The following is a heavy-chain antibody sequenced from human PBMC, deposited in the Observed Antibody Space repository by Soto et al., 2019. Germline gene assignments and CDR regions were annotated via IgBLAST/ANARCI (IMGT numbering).Heavy chain of an antibody. CDR1: GGSFSDYF. D-gene: IGHD4-17*01. CDR2: INHSGST. CDR3: ARDLNGEAYYFDY. V-gene: IGHV4-34*01. J-gene: IGHJ4*02. Sequence: PSETLSLTCAVYGGSFSDYFWSWIRQPPGKGLEWIGEINHSGSTNYNPSLKSRVTISVDTSKNQFSLKLSSVTAADTAVYYCARDLNGEAYYFDYWGQGTLVTVSS.